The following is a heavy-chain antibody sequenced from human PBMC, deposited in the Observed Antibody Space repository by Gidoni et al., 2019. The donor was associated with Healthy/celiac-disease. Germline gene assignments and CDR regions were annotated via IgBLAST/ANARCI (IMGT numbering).Heavy chain of an antibody. V-gene: IGHV1-69*01. D-gene: IGHD3-10*01. CDR1: TYSSYA. CDR3: ARAGLEGYYGSGSYYTLGYFDY. CDR2: LIPTLDTA. J-gene: IGHJ4*02. Sequence: TYSSYAISWLRQAPGQGPEWIGGLIPTLDTANYAQKFQGRVTITADESTSTAYMELSSLRSEDTAVYYCARAGLEGYYGSGSYYTLGYFDYWGQGTLVTVSS.